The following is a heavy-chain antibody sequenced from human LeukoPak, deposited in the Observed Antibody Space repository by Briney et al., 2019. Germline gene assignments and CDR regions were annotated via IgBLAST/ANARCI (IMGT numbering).Heavy chain of an antibody. CDR2: IKEDGSLK. J-gene: IGHJ4*02. CDR3: VRDWAPASMQAAPFDC. D-gene: IGHD2/OR15-2a*01. CDR1: RFTFRNHR. V-gene: IGHV3-7*01. Sequence: GGSLRLSCVASRFTFRNHRMSWVRQAPGKGPEWVANIKEDGSLKNYVDSVEGRFTVPRDNAKNTLYLQMNSLRLEDTAVYYCVRDWAPASMQAAPFDCWGQGTLVTVSS.